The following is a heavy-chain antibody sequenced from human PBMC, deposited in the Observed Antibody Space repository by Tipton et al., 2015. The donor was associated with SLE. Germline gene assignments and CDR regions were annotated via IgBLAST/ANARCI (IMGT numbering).Heavy chain of an antibody. D-gene: IGHD3-22*01. CDR3: ARDTHYDSSGLDGFGF. V-gene: IGHV3-30*02. CDR1: GFTFSSYG. J-gene: IGHJ3*01. Sequence: SLRLSCAASGFTFSSYGMHWVRQAPGTGLEWVAFIRSDGSNKYYADSVKGRFTISRDNSKNTLYLQMNSLRAEDTAVYYCARDTHYDSSGLDGFGFWGQGTMVTVSS. CDR2: IRSDGSNK.